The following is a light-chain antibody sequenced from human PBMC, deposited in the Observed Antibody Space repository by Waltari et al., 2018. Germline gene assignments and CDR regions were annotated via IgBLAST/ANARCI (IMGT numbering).Light chain of an antibody. V-gene: IGLV2-14*01. Sequence: QSALTQPASVSGSPGQSITISCTGTSSDVGGYNYVSWYQQHPGKAPKLMIYDVSKLPSSVSNRCSGSKSCNTASLTISGLQADYDADYYFSSYTSSSTVVFGGGTKLTVL. CDR1: SSDVGGYNY. CDR2: DVS. J-gene: IGLJ2*01. CDR3: SSYTSSSTVV.